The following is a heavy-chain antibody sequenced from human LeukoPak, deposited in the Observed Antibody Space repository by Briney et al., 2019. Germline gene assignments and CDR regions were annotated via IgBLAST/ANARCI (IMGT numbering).Heavy chain of an antibody. CDR2: IRYDGSNK. CDR1: GFTSSSYG. CDR3: AKVDTAMALRAYFDY. Sequence: GGSLRLSCAASGFTSSSYGMHWVRQAPGKGLEWVAFIRYDGSNKYYADSVKGRFTISRDNSKNTLYLQMNSLRAEDTALYYCAKVDTAMALRAYFDYWGQGTLVTVSS. D-gene: IGHD5-18*01. V-gene: IGHV3-30*02. J-gene: IGHJ4*02.